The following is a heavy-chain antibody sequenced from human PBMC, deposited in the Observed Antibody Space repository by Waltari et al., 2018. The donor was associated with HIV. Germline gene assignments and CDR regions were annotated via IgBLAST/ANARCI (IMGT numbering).Heavy chain of an antibody. CDR3: ARLDCSGGSCSPFDS. CDR1: GDSVRSSTYY. J-gene: IGHJ5*01. D-gene: IGHD2-15*01. V-gene: IGHV4-39*01. Sequence: QLHLQESGPGLVKPPETLSLTCPVYGDSVRSSTYYWGWIRQPPGKGLEWIGTIYFSGTAYYNPSLKSRVTLSIDTSKNLFSLRLSSATAADTAVYYCARLDCSGGSCSPFDSWGQGTLVTVSS. CDR2: IYFSGTA.